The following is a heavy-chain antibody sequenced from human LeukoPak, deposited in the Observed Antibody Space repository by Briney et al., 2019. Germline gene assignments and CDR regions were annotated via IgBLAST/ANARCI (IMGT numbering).Heavy chain of an antibody. CDR2: IDSHNGDR. CDR1: GYGFVFFG. V-gene: IGHV1-18*01. CDR3: ARAVSGSLYGDFDF. D-gene: IGHD1-26*01. J-gene: IGHJ4*02. Sequence: GASVKVSCKASGYGFVFFGVSWVRQAPGQGLEWMGWIDSHNGDRNYADKFQDRVTMTTDTSTTTSYMELRSLRSDDTAVYYCARAVSGSLYGDFDFWGQGTLVTVSA.